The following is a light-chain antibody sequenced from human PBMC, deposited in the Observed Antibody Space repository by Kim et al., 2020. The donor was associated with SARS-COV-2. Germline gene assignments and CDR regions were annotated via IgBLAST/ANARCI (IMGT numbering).Light chain of an antibody. CDR3: CSYGGTRNHVV. CDR2: EVS. CDR1: STYVGNYNL. Sequence: QSALTQPASVSGSPGQSISISCTGSSTYVGNYNLVSWYQHHPGKAPKLIIYEVSQRPSGVSNRFSGSKSGDTASLTISGLQAEDEADYFCCSYGGTRNHVVFGGGTQLTVL. J-gene: IGLJ2*01. V-gene: IGLV2-23*02.